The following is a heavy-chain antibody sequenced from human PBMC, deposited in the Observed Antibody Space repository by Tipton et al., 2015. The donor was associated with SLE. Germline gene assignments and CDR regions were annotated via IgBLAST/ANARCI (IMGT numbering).Heavy chain of an antibody. D-gene: IGHD2-15*01. CDR3: ARGEFVVVVAATYYYYGMDV. CDR1: GGSFSGYY. V-gene: IGHV4-34*01. Sequence: LRLSYAVYGGSFSGYYWSWIRQPPGKGLEWIGEINHSGSTNYNPSLKSRVTISVDTSKNQFSLKLSSVTAADTAVYYCARGEFVVVVAATYYYYGMDVWGQGTTVTVSS. CDR2: INHSGST. J-gene: IGHJ6*02.